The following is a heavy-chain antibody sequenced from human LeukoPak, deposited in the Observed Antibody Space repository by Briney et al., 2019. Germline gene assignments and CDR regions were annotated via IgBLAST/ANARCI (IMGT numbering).Heavy chain of an antibody. V-gene: IGHV3-53*01. Sequence: GGSLRLSSAASGFTVSNNYMNWVRLAPGKGLEWVSVIYSGGSTYYADSVKGRFTISRDNSKNTLYLQMNSLRAEDTAVYYCARGLKYSSGRYYFDYWGQGTLVIVSS. CDR2: IYSGGST. D-gene: IGHD6-19*01. J-gene: IGHJ4*02. CDR1: GFTVSNNY. CDR3: ARGLKYSSGRYYFDY.